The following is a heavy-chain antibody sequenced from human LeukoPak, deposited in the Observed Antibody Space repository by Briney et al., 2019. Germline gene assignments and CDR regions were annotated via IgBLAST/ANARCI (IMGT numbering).Heavy chain of an antibody. CDR1: GASVTDYY. CDR2: IHHSGNS. D-gene: IGHD7-27*01. Sequence: KTSETLSLTCTVSGASVTDYYWSWIRQSPGKGLEWISYIHHSGNSDYNPSLRSRVTTSLDTSKNQLSLNLISVTAADTAVYYCTRGHWGLQSWSQGTLVTVSS. V-gene: IGHV4-59*02. CDR3: TRGHWGLQS. J-gene: IGHJ5*02.